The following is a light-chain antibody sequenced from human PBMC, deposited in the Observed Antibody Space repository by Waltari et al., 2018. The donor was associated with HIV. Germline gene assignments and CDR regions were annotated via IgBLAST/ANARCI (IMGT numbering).Light chain of an antibody. CDR1: NSNIGSNS. CDR3: AAWDDRLNLV. Sequence: QSMLTQPPSASGTPGQRATISCFGSNSNIGSNSVYWYQQLPGMAPKLLIYKNNQRPAGVPDRFSGSKSGTSASLAISGLRSEDEAEYYCAAWDDRLNLVFGGGTKLTVL. CDR2: KNN. J-gene: IGLJ2*01. V-gene: IGLV1-47*01.